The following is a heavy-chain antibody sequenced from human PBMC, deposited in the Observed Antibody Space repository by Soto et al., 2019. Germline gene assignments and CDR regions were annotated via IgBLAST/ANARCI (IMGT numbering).Heavy chain of an antibody. CDR1: GFTFTSSA. V-gene: IGHV1-58*02. J-gene: IGHJ6*03. CDR3: SASYYDFWSGYAPYYYYMDV. Sequence: SVKVSCKASGFTFTSSAMQWVRQARGQRLEWIGWIVVGSGNTNYAQKFQERVTITRDMSTSTAYMELSSLRSEDTAVYYCSASYYDFWSGYAPYYYYMDVWGKGTTVTVSS. CDR2: IVVGSGNT. D-gene: IGHD3-3*01.